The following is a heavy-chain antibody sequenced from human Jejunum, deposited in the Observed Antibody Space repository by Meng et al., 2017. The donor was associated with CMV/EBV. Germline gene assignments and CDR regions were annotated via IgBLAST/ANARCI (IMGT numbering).Heavy chain of an antibody. D-gene: IGHD2-15*01. CDR3: ATESSGGGFDP. V-gene: IGHV1-69*15. CDR2: IIPIFAKA. Sequence: QVLLVQSGAELKKPGSSVRVSCNASGGTFNNYIIHWVRQPPGQGLEWMGRIIPIFAKANYAQNFQGRVTITADESTSTAYMELSSLRSEDTAIYYCATESSGGGFDPWGQGTLGNVSS. J-gene: IGHJ5*02. CDR1: GGTFNNYI.